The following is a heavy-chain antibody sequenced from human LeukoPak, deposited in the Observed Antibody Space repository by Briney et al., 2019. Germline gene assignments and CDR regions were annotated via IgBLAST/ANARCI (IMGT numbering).Heavy chain of an antibody. CDR1: GGSISSYY. Sequence: SETLSLTCTVSGGSISSYYWSWIRKPPGKGLEWIAYIYTTGSTDYNPSLKSRVTISVDTSKNQLSLNLSSVTAADTAVYYCARRGTIFGPESLWGRGTLVTVSS. CDR3: ARRGTIFGPESL. J-gene: IGHJ2*01. D-gene: IGHD3-3*01. V-gene: IGHV4-4*09. CDR2: IYTTGST.